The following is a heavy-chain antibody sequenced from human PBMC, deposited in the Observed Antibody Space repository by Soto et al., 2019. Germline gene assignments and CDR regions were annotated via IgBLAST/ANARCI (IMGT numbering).Heavy chain of an antibody. V-gene: IGHV1-18*04. CDR1: GYTFTSYG. CDR3: ASDTPLTSSSSSPYYYYYDGMDV. CDR2: ISAYNGNT. J-gene: IGHJ6*02. D-gene: IGHD6-6*01. Sequence: QVQLVQSGAEVKKPGASVKVSCKASGYTFTSYGISWVRQAPGQGLEWLGWISAYNGNTNYAQKLQGRVTMTTDTSTSTDYMELGRLRSDATAVYYCASDTPLTSSSSSPYYYYYDGMDVWGQGTTVNVSS.